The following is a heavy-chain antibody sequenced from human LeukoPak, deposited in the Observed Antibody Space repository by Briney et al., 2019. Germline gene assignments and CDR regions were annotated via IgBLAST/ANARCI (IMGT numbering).Heavy chain of an antibody. J-gene: IGHJ5*02. CDR1: GFTLSSSE. CDR2: ISHSGTYI. D-gene: IGHD6-19*01. V-gene: IGHV3-21*01. Sequence: GGSLRLSCVVSGFTLSSSEMNWVRQAPGKGLEWVSSISHSGTYIYYADSVKGQFTLSRDTSKNSLFLQMNSLRAEDTAVYYCAREAVPGTGWFDPWGQGTLVTVSS. CDR3: AREAVPGTGWFDP.